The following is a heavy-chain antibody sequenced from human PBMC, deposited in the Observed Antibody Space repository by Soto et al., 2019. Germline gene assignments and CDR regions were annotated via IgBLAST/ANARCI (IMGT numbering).Heavy chain of an antibody. Sequence: QITLKESGPPLVKPIQTLMLTCTFSGFSLSTSGVAVGWIRQPPGKALEWLALIYWDDDKRYSPSLKSRLTITKDTSKDQVVLTMANMDPVDTATYYCAHRRNELRYFDWLIGAFDVWGQGTMVTVS. CDR3: AHRRNELRYFDWLIGAFDV. J-gene: IGHJ3*01. D-gene: IGHD3-9*01. CDR2: IYWDDDK. V-gene: IGHV2-5*02. CDR1: GFSLSTSGVA.